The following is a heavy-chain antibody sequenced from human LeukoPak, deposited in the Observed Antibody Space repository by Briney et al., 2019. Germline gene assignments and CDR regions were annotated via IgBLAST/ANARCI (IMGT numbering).Heavy chain of an antibody. D-gene: IGHD1-26*01. Sequence: ASVKVSCKASGYTFTSYYMHWVRQAPGQGLEWMGIINPSGGSTSYAQKFQGRVTVTRDTSTSTVCMELSSLRSEDTVVYYCASSTRDVGYWYFDLWGRGTLVTVSS. J-gene: IGHJ2*01. CDR1: GYTFTSYY. CDR2: INPSGGST. CDR3: ASSTRDVGYWYFDL. V-gene: IGHV1-46*01.